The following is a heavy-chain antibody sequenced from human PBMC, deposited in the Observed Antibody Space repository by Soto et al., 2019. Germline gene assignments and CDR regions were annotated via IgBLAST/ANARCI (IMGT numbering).Heavy chain of an antibody. J-gene: IGHJ5*02. CDR3: ARAIIAVAGPWFDP. Sequence: PSETLSLTCAVYGGSFSGYYWSWIRQPPGKGLEWIGEINHSGSTNYNPSLKSRVTISVDTSKNQFSLKLSSVTAADTAVYYCARAIIAVAGPWFDPWGQGTLVTVSS. D-gene: IGHD6-19*01. CDR1: GGSFSGYY. CDR2: INHSGST. V-gene: IGHV4-34*01.